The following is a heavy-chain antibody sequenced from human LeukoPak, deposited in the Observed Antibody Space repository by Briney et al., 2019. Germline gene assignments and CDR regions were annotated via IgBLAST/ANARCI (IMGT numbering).Heavy chain of an antibody. Sequence: LETLSLTCTVSGDSISKYYWSWIRQPAGKGLEWIGRIYTSGTINYSPSLKSRVAISVDKSKNQFSLKLTSVTAADTAVYYCARIDGDYVWWFDPWGQGTLVTVSP. J-gene: IGHJ5*02. CDR1: GDSISKYY. CDR2: IYTSGTI. D-gene: IGHD3-16*01. CDR3: ARIDGDYVWWFDP. V-gene: IGHV4-4*07.